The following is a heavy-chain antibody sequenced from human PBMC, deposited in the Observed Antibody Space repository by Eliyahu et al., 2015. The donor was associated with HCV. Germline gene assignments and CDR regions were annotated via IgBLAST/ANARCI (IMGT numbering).Heavy chain of an antibody. Sequence: EVQLLQSGGALIQPGGSLRLSCAASGFTFSGXAXTWVRQAPGKGLEWVSXISASGGSTYYADSVKGRFTISRDKSKSTLYLQMNSLRAEDTAVYYCAKGGYSSGLPNDYWGQGTLVTVSS. CDR1: GFTFSGXA. J-gene: IGHJ4*02. V-gene: IGHV3-23*01. CDR2: ISASGGST. D-gene: IGHD6-19*01. CDR3: AKGGYSSGLPNDY.